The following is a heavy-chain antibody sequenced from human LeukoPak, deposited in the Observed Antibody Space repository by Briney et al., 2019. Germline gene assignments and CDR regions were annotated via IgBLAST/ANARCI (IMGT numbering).Heavy chain of an antibody. D-gene: IGHD4-17*01. CDR2: IRGGGGSA. J-gene: IGHJ3*02. Sequence: GGALRLSCTASGFTFIAYAMILVRQAPGKGPEWGSAIRGGGGSAFYADSVKGRFTISRDNSKYTLFLQMNSLRAEDTAVYYCARDPNGDYIGAFDMWGPGTMVTVSS. CDR3: ARDPNGDYIGAFDM. CDR1: GFTFIAYA. V-gene: IGHV3-23*01.